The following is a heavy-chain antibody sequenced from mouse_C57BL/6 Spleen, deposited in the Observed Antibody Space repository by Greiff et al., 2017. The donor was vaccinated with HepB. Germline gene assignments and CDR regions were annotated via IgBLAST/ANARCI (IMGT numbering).Heavy chain of an antibody. CDR1: GYTFTEYT. D-gene: IGHD2-2*01. J-gene: IGHJ4*01. V-gene: IGHV1-62-2*01. CDR2: FYPGSGSI. Sequence: VQLQQSGAELVKPGASVKLSCKASGYTFTEYTIHWVKQRSGQGLEWIGWFYPGSGSIKYNEKFKDKATLTADKSSSTVYMELSRLTSEDSAVYFCARHEGEGYYGYDEDAMDYWGQGTSVTVSS. CDR3: ARHEGEGYYGYDEDAMDY.